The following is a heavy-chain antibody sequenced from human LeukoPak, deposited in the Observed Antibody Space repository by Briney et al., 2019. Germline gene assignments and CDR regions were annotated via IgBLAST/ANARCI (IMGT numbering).Heavy chain of an antibody. Sequence: SETLSLTCTVSGGSISSYYWSWIRQPPGKGLEWIGYIYYSGSTNYNPSLKSRVTISVDTSKNQFSLKLSSVTAADTAVYYCARAGLGGLRIDPWGQGTLVTVSS. CDR1: GGSISSYY. CDR3: ARAGLGGLRIDP. J-gene: IGHJ5*02. CDR2: IYYSGST. D-gene: IGHD4-17*01. V-gene: IGHV4-59*01.